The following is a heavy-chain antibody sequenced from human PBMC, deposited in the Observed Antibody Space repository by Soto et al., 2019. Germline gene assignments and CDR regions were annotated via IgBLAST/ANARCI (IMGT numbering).Heavy chain of an antibody. CDR2: ISSSSSTI. V-gene: IGHV3-48*02. J-gene: IGHJ6*02. CDR3: ARPEYSSSSYGMDV. Sequence: GGSLRLSCAASGFTFSSYSMNWVRQAPGKGLEWVSYISSSSSTIYYADSVEGRFTISRDNAKNSLYLQMNSLRDEDTAVYYCARPEYSSSSYGMDVWGQGTTVTVSS. D-gene: IGHD6-6*01. CDR1: GFTFSSYS.